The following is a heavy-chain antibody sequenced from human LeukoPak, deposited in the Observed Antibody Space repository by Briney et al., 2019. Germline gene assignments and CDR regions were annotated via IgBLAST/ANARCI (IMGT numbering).Heavy chain of an antibody. D-gene: IGHD3-16*01. V-gene: IGHV4-4*07. Sequence: SETLSLTCTVSGGSISSYYWSWIRQPAGKGLEWIGRIYTSGSTNYNPSLKSRVTMSVDTSKNQFSLKLSSVTAADTAVYYCARDFDYVWGSYCPNAAFDIWGQGTMVTVSS. J-gene: IGHJ3*02. CDR1: GGSISSYY. CDR3: ARDFDYVWGSYCPNAAFDI. CDR2: IYTSGST.